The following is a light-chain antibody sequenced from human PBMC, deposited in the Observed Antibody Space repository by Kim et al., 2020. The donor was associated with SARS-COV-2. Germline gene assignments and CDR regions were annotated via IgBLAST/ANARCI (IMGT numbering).Light chain of an antibody. CDR3: KLYGDSTFT. CDR2: GVS. V-gene: IGKV3-20*01. Sequence: EIVVTQSPGTLSLSPGERATLSCGASQDIGTNYLAWYQQKMGQAPRLLISGVSTRATGIPDRFSGSGSGTDFTLTISSLEPEDSAVYYCKLYGDSTFTFGRGTKLDI. J-gene: IGKJ2*01. CDR1: QDIGTNY.